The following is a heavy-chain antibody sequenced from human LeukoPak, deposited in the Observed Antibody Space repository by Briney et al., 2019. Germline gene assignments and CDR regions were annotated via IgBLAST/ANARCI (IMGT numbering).Heavy chain of an antibody. J-gene: IGHJ4*02. CDR1: AFTFSSYS. V-gene: IGHV3-48*01. D-gene: IGHD3-3*01. CDR2: ISSSSSTI. CDR3: AKTDSSDFHPPSYYFDY. Sequence: PGGSLRLSCAASAFTFSSYSMNWVRQAPGKGLEWVSYISSSSSTIYYADSVKGRFTISRDNAKNSLYLQMNSLRAEDTAVYYCAKTDSSDFHPPSYYFDYWGQGTLVTVSS.